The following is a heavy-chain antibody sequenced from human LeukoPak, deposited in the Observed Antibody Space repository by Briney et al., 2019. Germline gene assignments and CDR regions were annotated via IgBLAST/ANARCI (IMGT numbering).Heavy chain of an antibody. CDR1: GYSISSGYY. D-gene: IGHD2-2*02. Sequence: SETLSLTCTVSGYSISSGYYWGWIRQPPGKGLEWIGSIYHSGSTYYNPSLKSRVTISVDTSKNQFSLKLSSVTAADTAAYYCARDCSSTSCYTGWAFDIWGQGTMVTVSS. J-gene: IGHJ3*02. V-gene: IGHV4-38-2*02. CDR2: IYHSGST. CDR3: ARDCSSTSCYTGWAFDI.